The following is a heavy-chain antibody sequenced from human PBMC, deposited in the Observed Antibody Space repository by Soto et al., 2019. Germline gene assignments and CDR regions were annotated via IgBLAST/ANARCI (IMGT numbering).Heavy chain of an antibody. CDR2: ISWDGGST. J-gene: IGHJ4*02. D-gene: IGHD1-26*01. Sequence: GGSLRLSCAASGFTFDDYTMHWVRQAPGKGLEWVSLISWDGGSTYYADSVKGRFTISRDNSKNSLYLQMNSLRTEDTALYYCAKSIEEGGSYFPPLIAPDYWGQGTLVTVSS. CDR1: GFTFDDYT. CDR3: AKSIEEGGSYFPPLIAPDY. V-gene: IGHV3-43*01.